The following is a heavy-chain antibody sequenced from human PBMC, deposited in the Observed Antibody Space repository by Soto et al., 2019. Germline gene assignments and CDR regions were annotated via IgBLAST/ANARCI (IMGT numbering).Heavy chain of an antibody. CDR3: ARSGYYDSSGYYYPFGDYFDY. Sequence: ASVKVSCKASGYTFTSYGISWVRQAPGQGLEWMGWISAYNGNTNYAQKLQGRVTMTTDTSTSTAYMELRSLRSDDTAVYYGARSGYYDSSGYYYPFGDYFDYWGQGTLVTVSS. D-gene: IGHD3-22*01. CDR1: GYTFTSYG. V-gene: IGHV1-18*01. CDR2: ISAYNGNT. J-gene: IGHJ4*02.